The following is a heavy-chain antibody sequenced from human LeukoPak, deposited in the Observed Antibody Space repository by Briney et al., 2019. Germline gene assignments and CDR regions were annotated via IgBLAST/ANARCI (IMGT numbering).Heavy chain of an antibody. CDR2: INPDTDGT. CDR1: GYIFSDYY. D-gene: IGHD3-9*01. J-gene: IGHJ4*02. Sequence: ASMKVSCKASGYIFSDYYMHWVRQAPGQGLEWMGWINPDTDGTKYAQNFQDRVTLTRDTSTSTAFMEVTSLTSDDTAVYYCARMGAFTDIDYWGQGTLVTVSS. CDR3: ARMGAFTDIDY. V-gene: IGHV1-2*02.